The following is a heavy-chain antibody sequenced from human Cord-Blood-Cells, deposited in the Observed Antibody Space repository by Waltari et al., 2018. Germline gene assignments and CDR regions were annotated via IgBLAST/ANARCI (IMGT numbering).Heavy chain of an antibody. J-gene: IGHJ4*02. CDR2: INHSGST. V-gene: IGHV4-34*01. CDR3: ARGGSGYYDSSGYYLDDY. Sequence: QVQLQQWGAGLLKPSETLSLTCAVYGGSFSGYYWSWIRHPPGKGLEWIGEINHSGSTNYNPSLKSRVTISVDTSKNQFSLKLSSVTAADTAVYYCARGGSGYYDSSGYYLDDYWGQGTLVTVSS. CDR1: GGSFSGYY. D-gene: IGHD3-22*01.